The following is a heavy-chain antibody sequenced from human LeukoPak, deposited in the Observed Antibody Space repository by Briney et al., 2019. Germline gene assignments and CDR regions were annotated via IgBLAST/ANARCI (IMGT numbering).Heavy chain of an antibody. Sequence: GGSLRLSCAASGFTVSSNYMTWVRQAPGKGLEWVSVIYSGGSTFYADSVKGRFTISRDNSNNTLYLQMDSVRAEDTAVYYCARGGKAFDYWGQGTLVTVSS. CDR1: GFTVSSNY. J-gene: IGHJ4*02. CDR3: ARGGKAFDY. D-gene: IGHD1-26*01. V-gene: IGHV3-53*01. CDR2: IYSGGST.